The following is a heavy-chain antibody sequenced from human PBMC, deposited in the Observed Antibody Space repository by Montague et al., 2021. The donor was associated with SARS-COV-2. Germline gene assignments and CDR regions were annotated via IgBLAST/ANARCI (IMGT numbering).Heavy chain of an antibody. D-gene: IGHD2-15*01. CDR3: VRADRRDPDTPHRYYYKGMDL. CDR1: GDSISTVF. CDR2: VYYSGRS. J-gene: IGHJ6*02. Sequence: SETLSLTCTVSGDSISTVFWAWIRQPPGKGLEWLGYVYYSGRSNYNSSLKSRVTISVDTSKNQFSLNLRSVTAADTAVYFCVRADRRDPDTPHRYYYKGMDLWGQGTMVTVSS. V-gene: IGHV4-59*01.